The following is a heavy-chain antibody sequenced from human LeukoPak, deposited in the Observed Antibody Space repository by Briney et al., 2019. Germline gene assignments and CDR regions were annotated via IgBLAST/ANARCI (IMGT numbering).Heavy chain of an antibody. CDR3: ARGVEVLWFGELQNWFDP. J-gene: IGHJ5*02. CDR2: IYHNGST. V-gene: IGHV4-30-2*01. Sequence: SETLSLTCAVSGGSISSGGYSWSWTRQPPGKGLEWIGYIYHNGSTYYNPSLKSRVTISVDRSKNQFSLKLSSVTAADTAVYYCARGVEVLWFGELQNWFDPWGQGTLVTVSS. D-gene: IGHD3-10*01. CDR1: GGSISSGGYS.